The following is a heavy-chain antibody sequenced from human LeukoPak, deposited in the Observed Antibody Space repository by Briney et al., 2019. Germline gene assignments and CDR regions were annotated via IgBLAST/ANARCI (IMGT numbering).Heavy chain of an antibody. CDR1: GYTFTGYY. CDR3: ARDPLLYYYDSSGYLDY. Sequence: ASVKVSCKASGYTFTGYYMHWVRQAPGQGLEWMGWINPNSGGTNYAQKFQGRVTMTRDTSISTAYMELSRLRSDDTAVYYCARDPLLYYYDSSGYLDYWGQGTLVTVSS. CDR2: INPNSGGT. V-gene: IGHV1-2*02. D-gene: IGHD3-22*01. J-gene: IGHJ4*02.